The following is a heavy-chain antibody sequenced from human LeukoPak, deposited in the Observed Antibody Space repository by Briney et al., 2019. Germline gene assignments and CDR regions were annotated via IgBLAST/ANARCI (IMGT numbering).Heavy chain of an antibody. J-gene: IGHJ6*03. Sequence: GGPLRLSCAASGFTFSSYAMNWGRQSPGKGLEWVSAIIGSGGSTYYADSVKGRFTISRDNSNNTLYLQMNSLRAEDTAVYYCAKGSYGDYVRYYYYMDVWGKGTTVTVSS. V-gene: IGHV3-23*01. D-gene: IGHD4-17*01. CDR2: IIGSGGST. CDR3: AKGSYGDYVRYYYYMDV. CDR1: GFTFSSYA.